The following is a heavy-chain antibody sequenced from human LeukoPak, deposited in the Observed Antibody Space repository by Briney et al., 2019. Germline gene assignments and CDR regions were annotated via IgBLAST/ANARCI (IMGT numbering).Heavy chain of an antibody. J-gene: IGHJ4*02. CDR3: ARAAYYDILTGQYFDY. CDR2: ISYDGSNK. D-gene: IGHD3-9*01. V-gene: IGHV3-30-3*01. Sequence: GGSLRLSCAASGFTFSSYAMHWVRQAPGKGLEWVAVISYDGSNKYYADSVKGRFTISRDNSKNTLYLQMNSLRAEDTAVYYCARAAYYDILTGQYFDYWGRGTLVTVSS. CDR1: GFTFSSYA.